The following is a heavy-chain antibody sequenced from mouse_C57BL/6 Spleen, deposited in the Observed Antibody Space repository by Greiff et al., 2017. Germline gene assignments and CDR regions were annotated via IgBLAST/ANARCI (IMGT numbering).Heavy chain of an antibody. D-gene: IGHD2-2*01. J-gene: IGHJ3*01. CDR1: GYTFTSYW. Sequence: VQLQQPGAELVMPGASVKLSCKASGYTFTSYWMHWVKQRPGQGLEWIGEIDPSDSYTNYNQQFKGKSTLTVDKSSSTAYMQLSSLTSEDSAVYYCARRGYDPSFAYWGQGTLVTVSA. CDR2: IDPSDSYT. V-gene: IGHV1-69*01. CDR3: ARRGYDPSFAY.